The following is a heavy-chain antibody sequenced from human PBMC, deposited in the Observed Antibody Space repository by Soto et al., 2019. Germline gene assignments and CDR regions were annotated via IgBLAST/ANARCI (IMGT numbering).Heavy chain of an antibody. CDR1: GGSFSGYY. D-gene: IGHD6-13*01. J-gene: IGHJ4*02. CDR2: INHSGST. CDR3: ARAGYSSSWYRVYFDY. Sequence: SETLSLTCAVYGGSFSGYYWSWIRQPPGKGLEWIGEINHSGSTNYNPSLKSRVTISVDTSKNQFSLKLSSVTAADTAVYYCARAGYSSSWYRVYFDYWGQGTLVTVSS. V-gene: IGHV4-34*01.